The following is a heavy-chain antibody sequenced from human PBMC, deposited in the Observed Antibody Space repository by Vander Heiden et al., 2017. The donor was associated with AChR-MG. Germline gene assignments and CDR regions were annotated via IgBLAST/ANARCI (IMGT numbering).Heavy chain of an antibody. CDR3: GALYGGFDP. Sequence: EVQLVESGGGLVQPGGSLRLYCAASGFMFSTSSMNWVRQAPGKGLEFISYISSGSTTIFYADSVKGRFTISRDNAKNSLYLQMNSLRDDDTAVYYCGALYGGFDPWGQGTLVTVSS. J-gene: IGHJ5*02. CDR2: ISSGSTTI. CDR1: GFMFSTSS. D-gene: IGHD3-16*01. V-gene: IGHV3-48*02.